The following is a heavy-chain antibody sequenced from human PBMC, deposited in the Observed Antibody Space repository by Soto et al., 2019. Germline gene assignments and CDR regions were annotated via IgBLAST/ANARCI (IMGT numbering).Heavy chain of an antibody. J-gene: IGHJ3*02. D-gene: IGHD3-16*01. CDR3: ARARGGDLTAFDI. Sequence: EVQLVESGGGLVKPGGSLRLSCAAFGFTFSSYTMNWVRQAPGKGLEWVSSISSSSSYIYYADSVKGRFTISRDNAKPSLYLQRNSLRAEDTAVYYCARARGGDLTAFDIWGQGTMVTVSS. CDR2: ISSSSSYI. V-gene: IGHV3-21*01. CDR1: GFTFSSYT.